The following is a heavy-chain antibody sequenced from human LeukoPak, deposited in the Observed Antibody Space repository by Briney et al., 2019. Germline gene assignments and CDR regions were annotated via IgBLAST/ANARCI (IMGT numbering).Heavy chain of an antibody. J-gene: IGHJ4*02. CDR2: INPNSGGT. Sequence: ASVKVSCKASGYTFTGYYMHWVRQAPGQGLEWMGWINPNSGGTNYAQKFQGRVTMTRDTSISTAYMELSRLRSDDTAVYWCARDNFWSGYYIDYWGQGTLVTVSS. CDR3: ARDNFWSGYYIDY. CDR1: GYTFTGYY. D-gene: IGHD3-3*01. V-gene: IGHV1-2*02.